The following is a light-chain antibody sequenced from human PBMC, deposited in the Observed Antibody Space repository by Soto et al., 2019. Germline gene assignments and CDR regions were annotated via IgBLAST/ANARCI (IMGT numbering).Light chain of an antibody. Sequence: SSELTQPLSVSVALGQTARITCGGNNIGSKNVHWYQQSPGQAPVLVIYRDSNRPSGIPERFSGSNSGNTATLTISRAQAGDEADYYCQVWDSTVVFGGGTKLTVL. J-gene: IGLJ2*01. V-gene: IGLV3-9*01. CDR3: QVWDSTVV. CDR2: RDS. CDR1: NIGSKN.